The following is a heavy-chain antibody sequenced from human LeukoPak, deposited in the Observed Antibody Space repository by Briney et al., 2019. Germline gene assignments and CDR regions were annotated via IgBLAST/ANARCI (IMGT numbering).Heavy chain of an antibody. CDR3: AREDWSGYNDY. J-gene: IGHJ4*02. Sequence: ASVKVSCKAFGYTFTSYYMHWVRQAPGQGLEWMGIINPSGGSTSYAQKFQGRVTMTRDMSTSTVYMELSSLRSEDTAVYYCAREDWSGYNDYWGQGTLVTVSS. CDR1: GYTFTSYY. V-gene: IGHV1-46*01. D-gene: IGHD3-3*01. CDR2: INPSGGST.